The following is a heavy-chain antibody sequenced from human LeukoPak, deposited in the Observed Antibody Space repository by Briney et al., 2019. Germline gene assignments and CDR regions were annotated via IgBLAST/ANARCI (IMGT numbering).Heavy chain of an antibody. CDR1: GYSINSGYY. CDR3: ARGGSLGLPARGPFDY. CDR2: IYHSGNI. D-gene: IGHD1-26*01. Sequence: SETLSLTCTVSGYSINSGYYWGWIRQPPGKGLEWIGSIYHSGNIYYNPSLKSRVTISVDTSKNQFSLKLSSVTAADTAVYYCARGGSLGLPARGPFDYWGQGTLVTVSS. V-gene: IGHV4-38-2*02. J-gene: IGHJ4*02.